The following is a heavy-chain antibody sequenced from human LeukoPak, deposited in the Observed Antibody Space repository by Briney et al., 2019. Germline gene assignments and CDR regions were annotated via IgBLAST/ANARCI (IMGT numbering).Heavy chain of an antibody. V-gene: IGHV1-8*01. J-gene: IGHJ6*02. CDR1: GYTFTSYD. CDR2: MNPNSGNT. D-gene: IGHD6-13*01. Sequence: ASVKVSCKDSGYTFTSYDINWVRQATGQGLEWMGWMNPNSGNTGYAQKFQGRVTMTRNTSISTAYMELSSLRSEDTAVYYCARGIAAAGEGGMDVWGQGTTVTVSS. CDR3: ARGIAAAGEGGMDV.